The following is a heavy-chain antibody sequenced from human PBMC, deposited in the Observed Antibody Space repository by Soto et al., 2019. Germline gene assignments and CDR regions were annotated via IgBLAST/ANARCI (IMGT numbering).Heavy chain of an antibody. Sequence: SETLSLTCAVSSGSISSSNWWSWVRQPPGKGLEWIGEIYHSGSTNYNPSLKSRVTISVDKSKNQFSLKLSSVTAADTAVYYCARGTTGTTHYYYYMDVWGKGTTVTVSS. CDR1: SGSISSSNW. CDR3: ARGTTGTTHYYYYMDV. D-gene: IGHD1-1*01. J-gene: IGHJ6*03. CDR2: IYHSGST. V-gene: IGHV4-4*02.